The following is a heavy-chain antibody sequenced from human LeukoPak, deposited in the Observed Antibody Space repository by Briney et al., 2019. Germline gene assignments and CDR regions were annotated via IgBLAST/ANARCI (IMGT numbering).Heavy chain of an antibody. CDR2: IYYSGST. V-gene: IGHV4-39*02. D-gene: IGHD2-15*01. CDR1: GGSISSSSYY. CDR3: ARDNRYCSGGSCYTNYYYYGMDV. Sequence: SETLSLTCTVSGGSISSSSYYWGWIRQPPGKGLEWIGSIYYSGSTYYNPSLKSRVTISVDTSKNQFSLKLSSVTAADTAVYYCARDNRYCSGGSCYTNYYYYGMDVWGQGTTVTVSS. J-gene: IGHJ6*02.